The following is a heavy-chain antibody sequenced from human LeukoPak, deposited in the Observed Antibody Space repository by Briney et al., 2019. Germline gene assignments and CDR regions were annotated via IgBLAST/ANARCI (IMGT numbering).Heavy chain of an antibody. CDR1: GGSISSSSAY. CDR3: VSPRGFSYGYFDY. D-gene: IGHD5-18*01. Sequence: PSETLSLTCTVSGGSISSSSAYWVWTRHPPGKGLEWIWNIYYSKNTYYNPSLKSRVTISADTSKNQFSLTLGSVSATDTAVYYCVSPRGFSYGYFDYWGQGTLVTVST. V-gene: IGHV4-39*01. J-gene: IGHJ4*02. CDR2: IYYSKNT.